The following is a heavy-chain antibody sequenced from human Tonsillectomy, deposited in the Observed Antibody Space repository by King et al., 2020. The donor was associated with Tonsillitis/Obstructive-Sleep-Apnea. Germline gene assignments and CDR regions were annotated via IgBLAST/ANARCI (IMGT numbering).Heavy chain of an antibody. CDR3: AKGGCSSTSCYYHY. D-gene: IGHD2-2*01. CDR1: GFTFRSFG. V-gene: IGHV3-30*18. J-gene: IGHJ4*02. CDR2: ISNDGSNK. Sequence: VQLVESGGGVVQPGRSLRLSCAASGFTFRSFGMHWVRQAPGGGLEWVAVISNDGSNKYYADSVKGRFTISRENSKNTLYLQMNSLRTEDTAVYYCAKGGCSSTSCYYHYWGQGTLVTVSS.